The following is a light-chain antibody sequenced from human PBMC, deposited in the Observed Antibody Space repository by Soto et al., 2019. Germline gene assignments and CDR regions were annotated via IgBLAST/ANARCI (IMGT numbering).Light chain of an antibody. J-gene: IGKJ5*01. Sequence: EIVLTQSPGTLSLSPGERATLACRSSQSVSSSYLAWYQQKPGQAPGLLLYGASTRATGIPARFSGSGSGTEFTLTISSLQSEDFAVYYCQQYNNWPPITFGQGTRLEIK. V-gene: IGKV3-15*01. CDR3: QQYNNWPPIT. CDR1: QSVSSSY. CDR2: GAS.